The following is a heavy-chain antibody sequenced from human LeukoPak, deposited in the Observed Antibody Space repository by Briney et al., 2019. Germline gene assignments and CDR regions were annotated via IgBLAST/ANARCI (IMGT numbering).Heavy chain of an antibody. J-gene: IGHJ4*02. CDR1: GFTFSSYE. D-gene: IGHD3-22*01. V-gene: IGHV3-48*03. CDR2: ISSSGSTI. Sequence: GGSLRLSCAASGFTFSSYEMNWVRQAPGKGLEWVSYISSSGSTIYYADSVKGRFTISRDNAKNSLYLQMNSLRAEDTAVYYCARVGYYDSSGYYSWGQGTLVTVSS. CDR3: ARVGYYDSSGYYS.